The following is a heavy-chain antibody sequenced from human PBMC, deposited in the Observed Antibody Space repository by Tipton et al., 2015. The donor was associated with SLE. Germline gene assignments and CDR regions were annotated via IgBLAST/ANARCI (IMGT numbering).Heavy chain of an antibody. D-gene: IGHD3-22*01. CDR1: GFTFSDFG. V-gene: IGHV3-30*19. CDR3: ASALVVIPDY. J-gene: IGHJ4*02. CDR2: ISYDGSNK. Sequence: SLRLSCVTSGFTFSDFGMHWVRQAPGKGLEWVAVISYDGSNKYYADSVKGRFTISRDNSKNTLYLQMNSLRAEDTAVYYCASALVVIPDYWGQGTLVTVSS.